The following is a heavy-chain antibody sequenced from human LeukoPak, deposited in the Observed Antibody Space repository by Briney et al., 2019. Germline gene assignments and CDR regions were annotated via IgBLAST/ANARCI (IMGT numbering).Heavy chain of an antibody. V-gene: IGHV3-66*01. CDR1: GFTGNIKY. J-gene: IGHJ4*02. D-gene: IGHD2-2*01. Sequence: PGGSLRLSCAASGFTGNIKYLSWVRQAPGKGLEWVSVSYTGGNTYYADSVKGRFTISRDNSKNTLYLQMNSLRVEDTAVYYCAKESCGSRCNFDQWGQGTLVTVSS. CDR2: SYTGGNT. CDR3: AKESCGSRCNFDQ.